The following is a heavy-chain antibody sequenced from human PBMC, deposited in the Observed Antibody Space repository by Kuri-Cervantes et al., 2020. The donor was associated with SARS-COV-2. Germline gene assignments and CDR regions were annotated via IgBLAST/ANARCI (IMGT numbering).Heavy chain of an antibody. CDR3: ARRTIYCSSTSCDIGAFYI. V-gene: IGHV5-51*04. D-gene: IGHD2-2*02. Sequence: GGFLRPPWKGSGYSSASRWSGWLPQMPGKGLGWMGIIYPADSDTRYSPSFQGQVTISADKPISTAYLQWSSLKASDTAMYYFARRTIYCSSTSCDIGAFYIWGQGTMVTVSS. CDR1: GYSSASRW. CDR2: IYPADSDT. J-gene: IGHJ3*02.